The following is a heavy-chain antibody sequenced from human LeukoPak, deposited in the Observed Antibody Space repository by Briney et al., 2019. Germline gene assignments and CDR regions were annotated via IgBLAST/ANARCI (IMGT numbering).Heavy chain of an antibody. D-gene: IGHD2-15*01. CDR2: IRGEADAGST. V-gene: IGHV3-15*01. CDR3: TWVACSGGSCYFDS. Sequence: PGGSLRLSCAASGFTFSSYEMNWVRQAPGKGLEWVGRIRGEADAGSTDYAAPLKGRFTISRDDSKNTVYLQMDSLKSEDTAVYFCTWVACSGGSCYFDSWGQGTLVTVSS. CDR1: GFTFSSYE. J-gene: IGHJ4*02.